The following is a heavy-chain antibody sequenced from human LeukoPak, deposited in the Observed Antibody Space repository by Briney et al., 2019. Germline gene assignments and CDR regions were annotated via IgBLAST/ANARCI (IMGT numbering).Heavy chain of an antibody. Sequence: SLRLSCTVSGFTFGVYAMSWFRQAPGRGLEWVGFIRIKAYGGTTEYAASVKCRFTISRDDSNSIAYLQMNSLKTEDTAVYYCTSARNPYYYDSSQEPPDAFDIWGQGTMVTVSS. D-gene: IGHD3-22*01. CDR2: IRIKAYGGTT. CDR3: TSARNPYYYDSSQEPPDAFDI. J-gene: IGHJ3*02. CDR1: GFTFGVYA. V-gene: IGHV3-49*03.